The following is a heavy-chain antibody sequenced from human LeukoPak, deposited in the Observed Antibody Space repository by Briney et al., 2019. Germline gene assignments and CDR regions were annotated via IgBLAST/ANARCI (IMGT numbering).Heavy chain of an antibody. V-gene: IGHV4-61*02. D-gene: IGHD1-20*01. Sequence: SETLSLTCTVSGGSISSGSYYWSWIRQPAGKGLEWIGRIYTSGSTNYNPSLKSRVNISVDTSKNQFSLKLSSVTAADTAVYYCARVITPGYNWDYYYYMDVWGKGTTVTVSS. J-gene: IGHJ6*03. CDR3: ARVITPGYNWDYYYYMDV. CDR1: GGSISSGSYY. CDR2: IYTSGST.